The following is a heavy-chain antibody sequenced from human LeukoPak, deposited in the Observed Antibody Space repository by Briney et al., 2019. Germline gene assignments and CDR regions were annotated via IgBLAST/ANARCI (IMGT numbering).Heavy chain of an antibody. Sequence: GGSLRLSCAASGFTCSSYSMNWVRQAPGKGLEWVSSISSSSSYIYYADSVKGRFTISRDNAKNSLYLQMNSLRAEDTAVYYCAREDVITFGGVIGHAFDIWGQGTMVTVSS. D-gene: IGHD3-16*02. J-gene: IGHJ3*02. V-gene: IGHV3-21*01. CDR3: AREDVITFGGVIGHAFDI. CDR1: GFTCSSYS. CDR2: ISSSSSYI.